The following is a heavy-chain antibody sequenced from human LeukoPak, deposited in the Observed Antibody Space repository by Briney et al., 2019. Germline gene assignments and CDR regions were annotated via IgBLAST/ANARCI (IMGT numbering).Heavy chain of an antibody. D-gene: IGHD3-10*01. J-gene: IGHJ4*02. Sequence: GALVTVSCKASGYTFTSYYIHWVRQAPGQGLEWMGVINPSGGGTSYAQKFQGRVTMTRDTSTSTAYMELRSLRSDDTAVYYCARDRGYYYGSGRTRYYFDYWGQGTLVTVSS. CDR2: INPSGGGT. CDR1: GYTFTSYY. CDR3: ARDRGYYYGSGRTRYYFDY. V-gene: IGHV1-46*01.